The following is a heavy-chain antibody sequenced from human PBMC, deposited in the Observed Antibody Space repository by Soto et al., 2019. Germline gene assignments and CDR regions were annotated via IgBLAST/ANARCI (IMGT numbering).Heavy chain of an antibody. V-gene: IGHV3-21*01. J-gene: IGHJ6*02. CDR1: GFTFSSYS. CDR2: ISSSSSYI. CDR3: ARDFTYYYYYGMDV. D-gene: IGHD3-16*01. Sequence: EVQLVESGGGLVKPGGSLRLSCAASGFTFSSYSMNWVRQAPGKGLEWVSSISSSSSYIYYADSVKGRFTISRDNAKNSLYLQMNSLRAEDTAVYYCARDFTYYYYYGMDVRGQGTTVTVSS.